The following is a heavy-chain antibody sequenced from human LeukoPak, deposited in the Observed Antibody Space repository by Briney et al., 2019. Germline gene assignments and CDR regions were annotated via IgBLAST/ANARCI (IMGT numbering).Heavy chain of an antibody. CDR2: ISGSDGST. J-gene: IGHJ6*02. V-gene: IGHV3-23*01. CDR3: AKDRRVPPLNYSYYGMDV. CDR1: GFTFSSYA. Sequence: GGSLRLSCVASGFTFSSYALSWVRPAAGKGLEWVSGISGSDGSTYYADFVKGRFTISRDNSKNTLYLQMHSLRADDKGVYYCAKDRRVPPLNYSYYGMDVWGQGTTVTVSS.